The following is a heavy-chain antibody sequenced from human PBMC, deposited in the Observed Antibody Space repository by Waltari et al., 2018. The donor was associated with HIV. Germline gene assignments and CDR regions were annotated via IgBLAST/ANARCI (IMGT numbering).Heavy chain of an antibody. V-gene: IGHV3-74*01. J-gene: IGHJ4*02. D-gene: IGHD3-10*02. CDR2: INPDGNTI. CDR3: VKDMFGEYDY. Sequence: LVQPGGSRRLSCAASGFSVSRYWMHWVRQIPGQGLVWVSRINPDGNTINYADSVRGRFTISRDYAKNTLYLQMNSLRDEDTAMYYCVKDMFGEYDYWGQGTLVTVSS. CDR1: GFSVSRYW.